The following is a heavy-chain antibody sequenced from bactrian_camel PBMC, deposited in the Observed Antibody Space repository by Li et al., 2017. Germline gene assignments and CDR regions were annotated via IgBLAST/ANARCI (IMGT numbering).Heavy chain of an antibody. D-gene: IGHD6*01. V-gene: IGHV3S25*01. CDR3: ATDQTERWYVSGRY. CDR2: MDSGGGGT. J-gene: IGHJ4*01. Sequence: QLVESGGGLVRPGGSMRLSCAASGFTFSTTWMHWVRQAPGKGLEWVSAMDSGGGGTYYADSVKGRFTISRDSAKKTVYLQIDSLNSGDTALYYCATDQTERWYVSGRYWGQGTQVTVS. CDR1: GFTFSTTW.